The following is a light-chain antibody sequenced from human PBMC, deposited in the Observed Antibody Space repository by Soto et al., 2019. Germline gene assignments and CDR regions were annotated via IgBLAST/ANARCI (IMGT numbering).Light chain of an antibody. CDR1: QSLLHSDGKTY. Sequence: DIVMTQTPLSLSVTPGQPASISCKSSQSLLHSDGKTYFYWYQQKPGQSPQLLIYEVSKRFSGGRDGFSGSGSVTDFTLKISRVEAEDVGVYYCMKSIELPSITFGQGTRLEIK. CDR2: EVS. J-gene: IGKJ5*01. V-gene: IGKV2D-29*02. CDR3: MKSIELPSIT.